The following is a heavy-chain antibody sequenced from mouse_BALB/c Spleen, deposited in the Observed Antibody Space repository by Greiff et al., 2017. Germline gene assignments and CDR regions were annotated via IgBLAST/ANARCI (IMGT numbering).Heavy chain of an antibody. CDR3: ARKNPLGYFDY. CDR2: ISSGGSYT. CDR1: GFTFSSYG. V-gene: IGHV5-6*01. J-gene: IGHJ2*01. Sequence: EVKLMESGGDLVKPGGSLKLSCAASGFTFSSYGMSWVRQTPDKRLEWVATISSGGSYTYYPDSVKGRFTISRDNAKNTLYLQMSSLKSEDTAMYYCARKNPLGYFDYWGQGTTLTVSS.